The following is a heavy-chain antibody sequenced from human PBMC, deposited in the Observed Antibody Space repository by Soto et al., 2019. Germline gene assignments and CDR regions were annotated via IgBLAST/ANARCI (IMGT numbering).Heavy chain of an antibody. D-gene: IGHD4-17*01. CDR3: ARGLYYADITVTSPSYYYYMDV. Sequence: QVQLQESGPGLVKPSGTLSLTCAVSSGSISSSNWWSWVRQPPGKGLEWIGEIYHSGSTNYNPSLTSRVTIAVDKSKNQFSLKLSSVTAADTAVYYCARGLYYADITVTSPSYYYYMDVWGKGTTVTVSS. CDR1: SGSISSSNW. CDR2: IYHSGST. V-gene: IGHV4-4*02. J-gene: IGHJ6*03.